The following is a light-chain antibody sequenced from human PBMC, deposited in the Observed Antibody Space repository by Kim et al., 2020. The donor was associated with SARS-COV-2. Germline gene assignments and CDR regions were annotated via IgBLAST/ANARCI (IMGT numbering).Light chain of an antibody. V-gene: IGKV2-28*01. CDR3: IQALQTPIT. CDR1: QSLLHSNGYNY. CDR2: LGS. J-gene: IGKJ5*01. Sequence: DIVMTQSPLSLPVTPGEPASISCRSSQSLLHSNGYNYLDWYLQKPGQSPQLLIYLGSNRASGVPDRFSGSGSGTDFTLKISIVEAEDVVVYYCIQALQTPITFGQGTRLEIK.